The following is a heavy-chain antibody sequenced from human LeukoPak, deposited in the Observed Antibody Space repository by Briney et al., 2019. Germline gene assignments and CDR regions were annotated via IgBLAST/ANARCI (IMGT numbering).Heavy chain of an antibody. J-gene: IGHJ4*02. D-gene: IGHD3-10*01. CDR2: ISSSGSTI. CDR3: ASQFGELYRPLDY. Sequence: GGSLRLSCAASGFTFSDYYTSWIRQAPGKGLEWVSYISSSGSTIYYADSVKGRFTISRDNAKNSLYLQMNSLRAEDTAVYYCASQFGELYRPLDYWGQGTLVTVSS. V-gene: IGHV3-11*01. CDR1: GFTFSDYY.